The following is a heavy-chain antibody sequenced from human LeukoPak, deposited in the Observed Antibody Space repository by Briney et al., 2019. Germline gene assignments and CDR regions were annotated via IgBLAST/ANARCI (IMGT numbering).Heavy chain of an antibody. CDR3: AKDLRYGDRLREDAFDI. CDR1: GFTFDDYA. J-gene: IGHJ3*02. D-gene: IGHD4-17*01. V-gene: IGHV3-9*01. CDR2: ISWNSGSI. Sequence: GRSLRLSCAASGFTFDDYAMHWVRQAPGKGLEWVSGISWNSGSIGYADSVKGRFTISRDNAKNSLYLQMNSLRAEDTALYYCAKDLRYGDRLREDAFDIWGQGTMVTVSS.